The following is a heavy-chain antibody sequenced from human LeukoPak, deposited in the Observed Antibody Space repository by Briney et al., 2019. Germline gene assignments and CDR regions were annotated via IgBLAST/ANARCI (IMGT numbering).Heavy chain of an antibody. J-gene: IGHJ4*02. V-gene: IGHV4-59*08. CDR2: IYYTGST. CDR3: AGSYFYDGNRYFDY. Sequence: SETLSLTCNVSGAPITSYYWNWIRQPPGKGLEWIGYIYYTGSTNSNPSLRSRVSISLDTSKNQFSLKLSSVTATDTARYYCAGSYFYDGNRYFDYWGQGALVTVSS. CDR1: GAPITSYY. D-gene: IGHD3-22*01.